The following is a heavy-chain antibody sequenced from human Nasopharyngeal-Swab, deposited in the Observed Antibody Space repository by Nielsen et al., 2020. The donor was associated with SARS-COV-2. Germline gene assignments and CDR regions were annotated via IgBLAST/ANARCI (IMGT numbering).Heavy chain of an antibody. V-gene: IGHV3-13*01. CDR3: ARDRAAAGWVLTYYFDY. CDR1: GFSFSSYD. CDR2: IGTVGDT. J-gene: IGHJ4*02. D-gene: IGHD3-22*01. Sequence: GGSLRLSCAASGFSFSSYDMHWVRQATGKGLEWVSSIGTVGDTYYPGSVKGRFTISRDNSKNTLYLQMNSLRAEDTAVYYCARDRAAAGWVLTYYFDYWGQGTLVTVSS.